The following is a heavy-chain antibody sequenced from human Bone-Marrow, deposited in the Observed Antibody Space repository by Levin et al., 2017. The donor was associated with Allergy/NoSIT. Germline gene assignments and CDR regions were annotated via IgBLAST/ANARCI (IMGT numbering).Heavy chain of an antibody. V-gene: IGHV3-23*01. D-gene: IGHD6-6*01. CDR1: GFAFSSYA. J-gene: IGHJ4*02. Sequence: SCAASGFAFSSYAMSWVRQAPGKGLEWVSSISDSGGSTSHADSVKGRFTISRDNSKNTLYLQMNSLRAEDTAVYYCAKGISSSSGRYFDYWGQGTLVTVSS. CDR3: AKGISSSSGRYFDY. CDR2: ISDSGGST.